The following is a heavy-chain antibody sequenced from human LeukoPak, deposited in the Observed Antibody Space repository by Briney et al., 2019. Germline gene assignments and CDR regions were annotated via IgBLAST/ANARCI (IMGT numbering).Heavy chain of an antibody. CDR2: IKSKTDGGTT. D-gene: IGHD4-17*01. J-gene: IGHJ4*01. V-gene: IGHV3-15*01. Sequence: PGGSLRLSCAASGFTFSNAWMSWVRQAPGKGLEWVGRIKSKTDGGTTDYAATVNSRFTISRDDSKNTLYLQMNSLKTEDTAVYYCTAVGGDYGDYEFDYWGQGTLVTVSS. CDR1: GFTFSNAW. CDR3: TAVGGDYGDYEFDY.